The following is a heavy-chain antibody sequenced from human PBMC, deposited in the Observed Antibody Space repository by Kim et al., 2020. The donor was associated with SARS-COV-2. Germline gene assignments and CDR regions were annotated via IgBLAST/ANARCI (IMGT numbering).Heavy chain of an antibody. CDR2: IYHSGST. J-gene: IGHJ5*02. D-gene: IGHD3-10*01. CDR1: GGSISSGGYS. Sequence: SETLSLTCAVSGGSISSGGYSWSWVRQPPGKGLEWIGYIYHSGSTYYNPSLKSRVTISVDRSKNQFSLKLSSVTAADTAVYYCARGITMVRGVGGVGVLFDPWGQGTLVTVSS. V-gene: IGHV4-30-2*01. CDR3: ARGITMVRGVGGVGVLFDP.